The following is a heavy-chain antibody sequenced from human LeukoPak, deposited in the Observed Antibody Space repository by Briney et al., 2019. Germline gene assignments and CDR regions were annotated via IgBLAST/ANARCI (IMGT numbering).Heavy chain of an antibody. CDR1: GYTFTGYY. CDR2: INPNSGGT. Sequence: VASVKVSCKASGYTFTGYYMHWVRQAPGQGLEWMGWINPNSGGTNYAQKFQGRVTMTRDTSISTAYMELGSLRSEDTAVYYCARGLRREQQLLRAFDYWGQGTPVTVSS. V-gene: IGHV1-2*02. CDR3: ARGLRREQQLLRAFDY. D-gene: IGHD6-13*01. J-gene: IGHJ4*02.